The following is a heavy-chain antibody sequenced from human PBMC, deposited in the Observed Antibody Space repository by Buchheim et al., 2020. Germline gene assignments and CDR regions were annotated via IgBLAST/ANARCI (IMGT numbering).Heavy chain of an antibody. V-gene: IGHV3-23*01. CDR2: ISGMGGST. Sequence: EVQLLESGGGLVQPGGSLRLSCAASGFTFSSYAMSWVRQAPGKGLEWVSAISGMGGSTYYADSVKGRFTISRDNSKNTLYLQMNSLRAEDTAVYYCAKVGSYYIAGLWYYFDYWGQGTL. CDR3: AKVGSYYIAGLWYYFDY. J-gene: IGHJ4*02. CDR1: GFTFSSYA. D-gene: IGHD1-26*01.